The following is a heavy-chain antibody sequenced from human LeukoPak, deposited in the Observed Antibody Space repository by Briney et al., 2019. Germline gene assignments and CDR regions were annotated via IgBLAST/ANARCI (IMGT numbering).Heavy chain of an antibody. D-gene: IGHD6-19*01. J-gene: IGHJ4*02. CDR2: MNPNSGNT. Sequence: ASVKVSCKASGYTFTGYYMHWVRQATGQGLEWMGWMNPNSGNTGYAQKFQGRVTMTRNTSISTAYMELSSLRSEDTAVYYCARPVAGRYYFDYWGQGTLVTVSS. V-gene: IGHV1-8*02. CDR1: GYTFTGYY. CDR3: ARPVAGRYYFDY.